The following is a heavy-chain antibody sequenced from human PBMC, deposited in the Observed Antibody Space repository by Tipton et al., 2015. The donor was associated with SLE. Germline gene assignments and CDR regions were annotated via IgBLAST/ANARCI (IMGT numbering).Heavy chain of an antibody. CDR1: GFTFSSYD. J-gene: IGHJ3*02. Sequence: SLRLSCAASGFTFSSYDMHWVRQAPGKGLEWVAVISHDGNNKYYADSVKGRFTISRDNAKNSLNLQMNSLRADDTAVYYCARGRGALGYCSGGSCSGTFDIWGQGTMVTVSS. V-gene: IGHV3-30*12. D-gene: IGHD2-15*01. CDR3: ARGRGALGYCSGGSCSGTFDI. CDR2: ISHDGNNK.